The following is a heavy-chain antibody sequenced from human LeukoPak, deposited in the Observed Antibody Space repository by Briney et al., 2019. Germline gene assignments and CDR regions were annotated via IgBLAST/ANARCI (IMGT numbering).Heavy chain of an antibody. CDR1: GYSFTSQD. D-gene: IGHD3-9*01. CDR2: INPDNGYT. V-gene: IGHV1-3*03. J-gene: IGHJ3*02. Sequence: ASVKVSCKASGYSFTSQDMHWVRQAPGQRLEWLGCINPDNGYTTYSQEFQGRVTMTRDTSTSTVYMELSSLRSEDTAVYYCAREMIRYFDWLSPGDIRGQGTMVTVSS. CDR3: AREMIRYFDWLSPGDI.